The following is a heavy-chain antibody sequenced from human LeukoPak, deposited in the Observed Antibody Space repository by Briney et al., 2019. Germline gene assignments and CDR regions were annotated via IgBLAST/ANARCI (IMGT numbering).Heavy chain of an antibody. J-gene: IGHJ4*02. CDR1: GFTFGDYA. V-gene: IGHV3-49*03. CDR2: IRSRAYGATT. CDR3: TTERSGAFDY. Sequence: PGRSLRLSCTASGFTFGDYALSWFRQAPGKGLEWVAFIRSRAYGATTEYAASVKDRFTISRDDSESIAYLHMNSLKTGDTAVYYCTTERSGAFDYWGQGTLVTVSS.